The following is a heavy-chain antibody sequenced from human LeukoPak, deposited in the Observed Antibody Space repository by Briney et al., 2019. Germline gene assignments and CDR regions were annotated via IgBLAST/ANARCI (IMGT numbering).Heavy chain of an antibody. V-gene: IGHV3-30*02. Sequence: GGSLRLSCAASGFTFSSYGMHWVRPAPGKGLEWVAFIRYDGSNKYYADSVKGRFTISRDNSKNTLYLQMNSLRAEDTAVYYCAKEAVVAAVYFDYWGQGTLVTVSS. CDR1: GFTFSSYG. CDR3: AKEAVVAAVYFDY. CDR2: IRYDGSNK. D-gene: IGHD2-15*01. J-gene: IGHJ4*02.